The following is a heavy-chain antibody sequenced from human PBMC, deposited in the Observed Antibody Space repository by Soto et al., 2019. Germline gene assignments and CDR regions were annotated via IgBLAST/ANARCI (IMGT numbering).Heavy chain of an antibody. J-gene: IGHJ3*02. Sequence: SETLSLTCTVSGGSISSYYWSWIRQPPGKGLEWIGYIYYSGSTNYNPSLKSRVTISVDTSKNQFSLKLSSVTAADTAVYYCARHTDDILTGNEALDIWGQGTVVTVSS. D-gene: IGHD3-9*01. CDR1: GGSISSYY. V-gene: IGHV4-59*01. CDR2: IYYSGST. CDR3: ARHTDDILTGNEALDI.